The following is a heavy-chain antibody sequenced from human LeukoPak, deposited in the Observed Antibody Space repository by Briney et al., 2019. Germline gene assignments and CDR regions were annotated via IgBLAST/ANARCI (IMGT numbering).Heavy chain of an antibody. Sequence: SETLSLTCTVSGGSISSYYWSWIRQPAGKGLEWIGRIYTSGSTNYNPSLKSRVTMSVDTSKNQFSLKLSSVTAADTAVYYCAKAGITMIVVDREDFDYWGQGTLVTVSS. V-gene: IGHV4-4*07. CDR2: IYTSGST. D-gene: IGHD3-22*01. CDR1: GGSISSYY. CDR3: AKAGITMIVVDREDFDY. J-gene: IGHJ4*02.